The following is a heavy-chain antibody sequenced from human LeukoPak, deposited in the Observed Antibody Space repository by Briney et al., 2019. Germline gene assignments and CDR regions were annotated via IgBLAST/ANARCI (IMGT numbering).Heavy chain of an antibody. Sequence: SETLSLTCTVSGGSISRYYWSWIRQPPGKGLEWIGYISYSGSTNYNPSLKSRVTISVDTSKNQFSLNLNSVTAADTAVYYCARMYSSSWSWGDAFDIRGQGTMVTVSS. V-gene: IGHV4-59*08. D-gene: IGHD6-13*01. CDR2: ISYSGST. J-gene: IGHJ3*02. CDR3: ARMYSSSWSWGDAFDI. CDR1: GGSISRYY.